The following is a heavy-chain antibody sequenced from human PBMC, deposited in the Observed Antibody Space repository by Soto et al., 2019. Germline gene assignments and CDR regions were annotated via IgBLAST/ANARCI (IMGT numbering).Heavy chain of an antibody. CDR2: ISHSGNT. J-gene: IGHJ5*02. D-gene: IGHD6-6*01. V-gene: IGHV4-30-4*01. CDR3: VREVEYYGSSSNWFDP. Sequence: QVQLQESGPGLVNPSQTLSLTCTVSGGSMSSGDYYWSWIRQPPGKGLEWIGYISHSGNTYYNPSLRSRISLSVDTSKNQFSLQVTSVTAADTAVYYCVREVEYYGSSSNWFDPWGQGTLVAVSS. CDR1: GGSMSSGDYY.